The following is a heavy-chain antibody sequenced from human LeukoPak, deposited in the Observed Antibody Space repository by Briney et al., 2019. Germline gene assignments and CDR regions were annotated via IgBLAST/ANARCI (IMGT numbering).Heavy chain of an antibody. CDR1: GYTFTGYY. V-gene: IGHV1-2*02. J-gene: IGHJ4*02. D-gene: IGHD6-6*01. Sequence: AASVKVSCKASGYTFTGYYMHWVRQAPGQGLEWMGWINPNSGGTNYAQKFQGRVTMTRDTSISTAYMELSRLRSDDTAVYYCARMYSSSSLGDYWGQGTLVTVSS. CDR3: ARMYSSSSLGDY. CDR2: INPNSGGT.